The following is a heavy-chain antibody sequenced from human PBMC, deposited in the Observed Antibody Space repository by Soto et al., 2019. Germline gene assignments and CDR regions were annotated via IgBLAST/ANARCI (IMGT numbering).Heavy chain of an antibody. CDR3: ARGRGVIRDFDY. Sequence: SETLSLTCTVSGGSISSYYWSWIRQPPGKGLEWIGYIYYSGSTNYNPSLKSRVTISVDTSKNQFSLKLSSVTAADTAVYYCARGRGVIRDFDYWGQGTLVTVSS. V-gene: IGHV4-59*01. CDR1: GGSISSYY. CDR2: IYYSGST. D-gene: IGHD3-10*01. J-gene: IGHJ4*02.